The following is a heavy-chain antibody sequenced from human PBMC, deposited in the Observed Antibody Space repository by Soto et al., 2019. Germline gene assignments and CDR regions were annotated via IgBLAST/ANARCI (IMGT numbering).Heavy chain of an antibody. CDR1: GGSFSGYY. D-gene: IGHD3-22*01. Sequence: QVQLQQWGAGLLKPSETLSLTCAVYGGSFSGYYWSWIRQPPGKGLEWIGEINHSGTTKYIPPLKSRVTISVDTSKHQFSLKLNSVTAADTAVYYCASPSRFDSSGYSFDSWGQGTQVTVSS. CDR2: INHSGTT. J-gene: IGHJ4*02. CDR3: ASPSRFDSSGYSFDS. V-gene: IGHV4-34*01.